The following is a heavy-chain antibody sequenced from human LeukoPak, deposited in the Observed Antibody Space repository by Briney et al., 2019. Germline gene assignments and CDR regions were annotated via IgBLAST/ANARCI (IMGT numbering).Heavy chain of an antibody. CDR2: IYYSGST. D-gene: IGHD1-26*01. CDR3: AYSGSYGHLGY. V-gene: IGHV4-30-4*01. Sequence: PSETLSLTCTVSGGSISSGDYYWSWIRQPPGKGLEWIGYIYYSGSTYYNPSLKSQVTISVDTSKNQFSLRLSSVTAADTALYYCAYSGSYGHLGYWGQGIPVTVSS. J-gene: IGHJ4*02. CDR1: GGSISSGDYY.